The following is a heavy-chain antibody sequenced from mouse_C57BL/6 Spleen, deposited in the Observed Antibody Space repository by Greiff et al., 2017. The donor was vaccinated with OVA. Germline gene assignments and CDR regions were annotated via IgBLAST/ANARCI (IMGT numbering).Heavy chain of an antibody. J-gene: IGHJ1*03. CDR3: ARADYYGSSFYWYFDV. CDR1: GYSFTDYN. D-gene: IGHD1-1*01. CDR2: INPNYGTT. Sequence: VQLKESGPELVKPGASVKISCKASGYSFTDYNMNWVKQSNGKSLEWIGVINPNYGTTSYNQKFKGKATLTVDQSSSTAYMQLNSLTSEDSAVYYCARADYYGSSFYWYFDVWGTGTTVTVSS. V-gene: IGHV1-39*01.